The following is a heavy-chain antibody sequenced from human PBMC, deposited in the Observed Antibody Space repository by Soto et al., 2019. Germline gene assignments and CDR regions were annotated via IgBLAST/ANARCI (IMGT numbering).Heavy chain of an antibody. J-gene: IGHJ4*02. V-gene: IGHV3-23*01. CDR1: GFTFSSYA. CDR2: ITGSGDTT. D-gene: IGHD2-8*01. CDR3: AKEDDVVLMVYGNHFDY. Sequence: GGSLRLSCAASGFTFSSYAMSWVRQAPGKGLEWVSAITGSGDTTYYADSVKGRFTISRDNSKKTLYLQMNSLRAEDTAVYYCAKEDDVVLMVYGNHFDYWGQGTLVTVSS.